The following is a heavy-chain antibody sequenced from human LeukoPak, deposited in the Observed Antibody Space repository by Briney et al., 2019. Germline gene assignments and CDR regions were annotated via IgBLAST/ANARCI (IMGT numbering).Heavy chain of an antibody. J-gene: IGHJ4*02. CDR2: ISGSGGTT. V-gene: IGHV3-23*01. CDR1: GFTFSSYA. CDR3: AKIHTDLWFGKSYNDY. Sequence: TGGSLRLSCAASGFTFSSYAMSWVRQAPGKGLEWVSAISGSGGTTYYADSVKGRFTISRDNSKNTLYLQMNSLRAEDTAVYYCAKIHTDLWFGKSYNDYWGQGTLVTVSS. D-gene: IGHD3-10*01.